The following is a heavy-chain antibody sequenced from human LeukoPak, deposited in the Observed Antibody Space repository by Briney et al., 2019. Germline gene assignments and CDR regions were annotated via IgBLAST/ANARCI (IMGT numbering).Heavy chain of an antibody. CDR2: LSDDGRDF. D-gene: IGHD3-22*01. CDR1: GFSFSSYG. J-gene: IGHJ4*02. CDR3: AKDFVRVSSVYYYDY. Sequence: PGRSLRLSCAASGFSFSSYGMHWVRQAPGKGLEWVAVLSDDGRDFHYAESVKGRFTISRDNSKNTLYLQMNSLRAEDTAVYYCAKDFVRVSSVYYYDYWGQGTLVTVSS. V-gene: IGHV3-30*18.